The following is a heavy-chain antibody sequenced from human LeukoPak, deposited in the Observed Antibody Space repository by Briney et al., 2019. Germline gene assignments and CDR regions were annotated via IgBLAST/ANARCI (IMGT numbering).Heavy chain of an antibody. J-gene: IGHJ4*02. CDR3: AKDYDSSGWYGGDF. D-gene: IGHD6-19*01. Sequence: GGSLRLSCSASGFTFSSYGMHWVLQAPGKGLEWVALISYDGNNKYYADSVKGRFTISRDNSKNTLYLQMNSLRAEDTAVYYCAKDYDSSGWYGGDFWGQGTLVTVSS. CDR2: ISYDGNNK. V-gene: IGHV3-30*18. CDR1: GFTFSSYG.